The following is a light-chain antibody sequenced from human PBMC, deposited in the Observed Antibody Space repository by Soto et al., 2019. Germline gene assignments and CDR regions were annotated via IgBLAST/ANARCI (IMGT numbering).Light chain of an antibody. Sequence: DIQMTQSPSSLSASVGDKVTITCRASQTISRYLNWYRQKPGKAPELLIYATSTLQSGVPSRFSGSGSGTDFNLTITSLQAEDFATYYCQQSYSNLYTFGQGTKVDIK. CDR1: QTISRY. CDR2: ATS. J-gene: IGKJ2*01. CDR3: QQSYSNLYT. V-gene: IGKV1-39*01.